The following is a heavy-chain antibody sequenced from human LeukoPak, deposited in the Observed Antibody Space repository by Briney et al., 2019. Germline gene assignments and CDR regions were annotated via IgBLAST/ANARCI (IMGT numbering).Heavy chain of an antibody. CDR1: GYTFIRYG. CDR3: ARGYCSSTTCLYFDN. Sequence: GASVKVSCKASGYTFIRYGINWVRQAPGQGLEWMGWISGYNGNTNYAQKLQGRVTLTTDTPPNTAYMDLRSLKSDDTAVYYCARGYCSSTTCLYFDNWGQGTPVTVSS. V-gene: IGHV1-18*01. CDR2: ISGYNGNT. J-gene: IGHJ4*02. D-gene: IGHD2-2*01.